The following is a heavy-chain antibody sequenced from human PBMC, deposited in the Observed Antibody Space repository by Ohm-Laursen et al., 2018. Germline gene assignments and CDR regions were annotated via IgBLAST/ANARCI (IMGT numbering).Heavy chain of an antibody. CDR2: IIPIFGTA. V-gene: IGHV1-69*06. D-gene: IGHD5-24*01. CDR3: ARDPAMARNGPFDY. J-gene: IGHJ4*02. Sequence: GSSVKVSCKASGGTFSSYAISWVRQAPGQGLEWMGGIIPIFGTANYAQKFQGRVTITADKSTSTAYMELSSLRSEDTAVYYCARDPAMARNGPFDYWGQGTLVTVSS. CDR1: GGTFSSYA.